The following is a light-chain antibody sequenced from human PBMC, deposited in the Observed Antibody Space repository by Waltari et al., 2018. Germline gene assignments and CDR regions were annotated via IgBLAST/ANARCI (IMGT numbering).Light chain of an antibody. J-gene: IGKJ2*01. CDR2: WAS. CDR3: QQYYSSPYT. Sequence: DFVMTQSPASLALSLGERATIHCKTSPTVLYNSNNRKYLTWYQQKPGQPPKLLVYWASTRESGVPDRFSASGSGTDFTLTISRLQPEDVAIYYCQQYYSSPYTFGQGTRLEIK. CDR1: PTVLYNSNNRKY. V-gene: IGKV4-1*01.